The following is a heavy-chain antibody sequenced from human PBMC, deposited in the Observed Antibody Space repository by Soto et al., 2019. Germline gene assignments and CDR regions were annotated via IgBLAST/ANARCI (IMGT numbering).Heavy chain of an antibody. CDR3: ARAAKSYFDS. Sequence: QVQLVQSGAEVKKPGSSVNVSCKASVGTFNTFAISWVRQAPGQVLEYLGGIVPILGPAFYAQRFQGRVTITADKSTNTAYLELTSLSSEDTAVYYCARAAKSYFDSWGQGTQVTVSS. CDR1: VGTFNTFA. CDR2: IVPILGPA. V-gene: IGHV1-69*06. J-gene: IGHJ4*02.